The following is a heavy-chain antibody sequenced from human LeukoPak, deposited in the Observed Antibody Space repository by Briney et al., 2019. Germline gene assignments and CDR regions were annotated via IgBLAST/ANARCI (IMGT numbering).Heavy chain of an antibody. Sequence: GASVKVSCKASGYTFTSYGISWVRQAPGQGLEWMGWISAYNGNTNYAQKLQGRVTMTTDTSTSTAYMELRSLRSDDTAVYYCARAMRGSGSPVDENWFDPWGQGTLVTVSS. CDR3: ARAMRGSGSPVDENWFDP. V-gene: IGHV1-18*01. D-gene: IGHD3-10*01. CDR2: ISAYNGNT. CDR1: GYTFTSYG. J-gene: IGHJ5*02.